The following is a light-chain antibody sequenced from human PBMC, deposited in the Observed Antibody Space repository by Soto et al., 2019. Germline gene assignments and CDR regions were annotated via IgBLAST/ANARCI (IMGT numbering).Light chain of an antibody. CDR3: VSFAGGTYV. CDR2: DVN. V-gene: IGLV2-8*01. Sequence: QSALTQPASVSGSPGQSITISCTGTSSDVGDYNYVSWYQQHPGKAPKLMVYDVNRRPPGVPDRFFGSKSGNTASLTVSGLQAEDEADYYCVSFAGGTYVFGTGTKVTVL. CDR1: SSDVGDYNY. J-gene: IGLJ1*01.